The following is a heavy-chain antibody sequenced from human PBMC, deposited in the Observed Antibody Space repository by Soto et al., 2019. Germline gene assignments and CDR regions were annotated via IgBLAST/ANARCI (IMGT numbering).Heavy chain of an antibody. V-gene: IGHV4-59*12. Sequence: TLSLTCSVSNGSISGFYWTWIRQPPGKILEWIGYIHYSGRTDYNPSLTSRATMSVDTSKNQFSLNLKSITAADTAVYYCVRVGVGIGNHFGSWGRGTLVTVSS. CDR2: IHYSGRT. D-gene: IGHD1-26*01. J-gene: IGHJ4*02. CDR1: NGSISGFY. CDR3: VRVGVGIGNHFGS.